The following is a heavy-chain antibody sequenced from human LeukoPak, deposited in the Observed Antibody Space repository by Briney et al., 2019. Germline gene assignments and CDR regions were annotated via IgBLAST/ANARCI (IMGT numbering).Heavy chain of an antibody. CDR1: GFTLSDYC. Sequence: GGSLRLSCVASGFTLSDYCMHWVRQVPGKGLVWVSRTNSDGSSTSYADSVKGRFTISRDNAKNTLYLQMNSLRAEDTAVYYCARARGYSYGYPYYGMDVWGQGTTVTVSS. V-gene: IGHV3-74*01. CDR3: ARARGYSYGYPYYGMDV. CDR2: TNSDGSST. J-gene: IGHJ6*02. D-gene: IGHD5-18*01.